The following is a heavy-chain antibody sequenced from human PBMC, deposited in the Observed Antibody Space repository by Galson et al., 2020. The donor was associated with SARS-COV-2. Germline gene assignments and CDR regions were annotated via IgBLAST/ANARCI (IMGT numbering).Heavy chain of an antibody. CDR3: ARGLDGTGRFNGWDY. D-gene: IGHD2-8*02. Sequence: SETLSLTFDVYGRSFSGYFCSWISPPHGKGLEWIGEVNHSGSTNHNPSLQSRVTISVDTSKNQFSLKLRSVTAADTAVYYCARGLDGTGRFNGWDYWGQGTLVTVSS. J-gene: IGHJ4*02. V-gene: IGHV4-34*01. CDR1: GRSFSGYF. CDR2: VNHSGST.